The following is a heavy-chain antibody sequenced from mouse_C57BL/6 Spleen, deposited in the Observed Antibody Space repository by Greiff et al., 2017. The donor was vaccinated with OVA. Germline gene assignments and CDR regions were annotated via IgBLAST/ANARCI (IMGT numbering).Heavy chain of an antibody. CDR3: ARHDEVTSDYYAMDY. V-gene: IGHV2-6-1*01. J-gene: IGHJ4*01. Sequence: QVQLKESGPGLVAPSQSLSITCTVSGFSLTSYGVHWVRQPPGKGLEWLVVIWSDGSTTYNSALKSRLSISKDNSKSQVFLKMNSLQTDDTAMYYCARHDEVTSDYYAMDYWGQGTSVTVSS. CDR2: IWSDGST. CDR1: GFSLTSYG. D-gene: IGHD2-3*01.